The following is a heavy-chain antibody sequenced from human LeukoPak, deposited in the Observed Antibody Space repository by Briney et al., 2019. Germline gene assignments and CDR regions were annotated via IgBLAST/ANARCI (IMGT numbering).Heavy chain of an antibody. V-gene: IGHV4-39*01. CDR1: GGSISSSSYY. CDR2: IYYSGST. CDR3: ARHEIMAALFDY. J-gene: IGHJ4*02. D-gene: IGHD5-12*01. Sequence: SETLSLTCTVSGGSISSSSYYWGWIRQPPGKGLEWIGSIYYSGSTYYNPSLKSRVTISVDTSKNQFSLKLSSVTAADTAVYYCARHEIMAALFDYWGQGTLVTVSS.